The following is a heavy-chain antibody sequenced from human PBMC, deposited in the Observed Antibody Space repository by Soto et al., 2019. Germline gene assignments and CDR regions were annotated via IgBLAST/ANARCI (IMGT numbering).Heavy chain of an antibody. D-gene: IGHD5-18*01. Sequence: ASVKVSCKASGYTFTSHGISWVRQAPGQGLEWMGWISAYNGNTNYAQKLQGRVTMTTDTSTSTAYMELRSLRSDDTAVYYCASLRSYGFYFDYWGQGTLVTVSS. V-gene: IGHV1-18*04. CDR1: GYTFTSHG. CDR3: ASLRSYGFYFDY. J-gene: IGHJ4*02. CDR2: ISAYNGNT.